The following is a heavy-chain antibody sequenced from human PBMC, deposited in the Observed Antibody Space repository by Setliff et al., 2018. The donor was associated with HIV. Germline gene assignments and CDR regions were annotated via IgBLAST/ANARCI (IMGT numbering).Heavy chain of an antibody. CDR1: GFTFGEYA. V-gene: IGHV3-49*04. CDR3: TRDKSNWIDP. CDR2: IRSKTYGGTT. Sequence: GGSLRLSCTASGFTFGEYAMSWVRQAPGKGLEWLGFIRSKTYGGTTEYAAPVKGRFIISRDDSKSIAYLQMNGLKTEDTAVYYCTRDKSNWIDPWGQGTLVTVSS. J-gene: IGHJ5*02.